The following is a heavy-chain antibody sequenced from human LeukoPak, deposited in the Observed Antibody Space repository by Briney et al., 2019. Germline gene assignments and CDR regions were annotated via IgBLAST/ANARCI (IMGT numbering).Heavy chain of an antibody. J-gene: IGHJ4*02. CDR3: ARAACSSTSCYWVY. D-gene: IGHD2-2*01. Sequence: GGSLRLSCAASGFTFSSYCMSWVRQSPGKGLEWVANIKQDGGEKYYVDSVKGRFIISRDNANNSLYLQMNSLRVEDTAVYYCARAACSSTSCYWVYWGQGTLVIVSS. CDR2: IKQDGGEK. V-gene: IGHV3-7*01. CDR1: GFTFSSYC.